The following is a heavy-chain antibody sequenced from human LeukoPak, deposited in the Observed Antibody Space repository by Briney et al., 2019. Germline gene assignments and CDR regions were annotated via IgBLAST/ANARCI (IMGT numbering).Heavy chain of an antibody. Sequence: SETLSLTCAVYGGSFSGYYWSWIRQPPGKGLEWIGEINHSGSTNYNPSLKSRVTISVDTSKNQFSLKLSSVTAADTAVYYCARSIAAALLQPSSMDVWGQGTTVTVSS. CDR1: GGSFSGYY. CDR3: ARSIAAALLQPSSMDV. J-gene: IGHJ6*02. V-gene: IGHV4-34*01. D-gene: IGHD6-13*01. CDR2: INHSGST.